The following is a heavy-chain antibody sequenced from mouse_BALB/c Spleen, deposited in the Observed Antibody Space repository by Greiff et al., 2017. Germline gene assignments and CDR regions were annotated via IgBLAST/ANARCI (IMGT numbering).Heavy chain of an antibody. CDR2: IWSGGST. Sequence: VQLQQSGPGLVQPSQSLSITCTVSGFSLTSYGVHWVRQSPGKGLEWLGVIWSGGSTDYNAAFISRLSISKDNSKSQVFFKMNSLQANDTAIYYCARTIYYGYDVDFDYWGQGTTLTVSS. D-gene: IGHD2-2*01. CDR3: ARTIYYGYDVDFDY. V-gene: IGHV2-2*02. CDR1: GFSLTSYG. J-gene: IGHJ2*01.